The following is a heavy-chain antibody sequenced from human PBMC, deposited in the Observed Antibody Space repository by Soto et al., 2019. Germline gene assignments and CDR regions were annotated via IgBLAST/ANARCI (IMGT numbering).Heavy chain of an antibody. D-gene: IGHD3-9*01. J-gene: IGHJ6*02. Sequence: GESLKISCKGSGYSFTSYWIGWVRQMPGKGLEWMGIIYPGDSDTRYSPSFQGQVTISADKSISSAYLQWSSLKASDTAMYYYARQIIELYYDILTPRDYYGMDVWGQGTTVTVSS. CDR1: GYSFTSYW. CDR3: ARQIIELYYDILTPRDYYGMDV. CDR2: IYPGDSDT. V-gene: IGHV5-51*01.